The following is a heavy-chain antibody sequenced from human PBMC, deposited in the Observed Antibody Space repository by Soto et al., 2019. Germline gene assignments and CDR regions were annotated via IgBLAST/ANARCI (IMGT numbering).Heavy chain of an antibody. V-gene: IGHV6-1*01. CDR2: TYYRSKWYN. J-gene: IGHJ5*02. CDR3: AIDEYTCGWYRFDP. D-gene: IGHD6-19*01. CDR1: GDSVSSNSAA. Sequence: QVQLQQSGPGLVKPSQTLSLTCAISGDSVSSNSAAWNWIRQSPSRGLEWLGRTYYRSKWYNDYALSVKSRTTITPATSKNQFPLQLTSVTPEDTAVYYCAIDEYTCGWYRFDPWGQGILVTVSS.